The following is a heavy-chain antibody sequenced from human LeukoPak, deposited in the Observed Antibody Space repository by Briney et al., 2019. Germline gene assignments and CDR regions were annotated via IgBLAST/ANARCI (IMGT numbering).Heavy chain of an antibody. J-gene: IGHJ4*02. CDR3: AKDRYDSSGYLDY. V-gene: IGHV3-43D*03. CDR1: GFTFDDYA. Sequence: GGSLRLSCAASGFTFDDYAMHWVRQAPGKGLEWVSLISWDGGGTYYADSVKGRFTISRDNSKNSLYLQMNSLRAEDTVLYYCAKDRYDSSGYLDYWGQGSMVSVS. D-gene: IGHD3-22*01. CDR2: ISWDGGGT.